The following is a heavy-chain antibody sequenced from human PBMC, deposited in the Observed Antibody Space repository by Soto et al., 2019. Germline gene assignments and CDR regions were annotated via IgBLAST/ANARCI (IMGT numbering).Heavy chain of an antibody. CDR1: GYIFSRYG. Sequence: QVQLVQSGPEVRKPGASVKVSCKASGYIFSRYGISWVRQAPGQGLEWMAWISGYNGNTKFGERVQGRVNVTTDTTTSTAYMELRILRSDDAAVYYCAREAAAERNYYGLDVWGQGTTVIVSS. V-gene: IGHV1-18*04. D-gene: IGHD6-13*01. CDR2: ISGYNGNT. J-gene: IGHJ6*02. CDR3: AREAAAERNYYGLDV.